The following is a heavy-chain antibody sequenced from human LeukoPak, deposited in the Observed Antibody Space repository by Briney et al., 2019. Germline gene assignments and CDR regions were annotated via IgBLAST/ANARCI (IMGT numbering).Heavy chain of an antibody. J-gene: IGHJ4*02. Sequence: SETLSLTCNVSGGSISSGRHYWSWIRQPAGKGLEWIGRIYTRGSTNYNPSLKSRVTMSVRTSNNQFSLKLSSVTAADTAVYYCTRLWSTDCSGGSCPHQPNYWGQGTLVTVSS. D-gene: IGHD2-15*01. V-gene: IGHV4-61*02. CDR1: GGSISSGRHY. CDR3: TRLWSTDCSGGSCPHQPNY. CDR2: IYTRGST.